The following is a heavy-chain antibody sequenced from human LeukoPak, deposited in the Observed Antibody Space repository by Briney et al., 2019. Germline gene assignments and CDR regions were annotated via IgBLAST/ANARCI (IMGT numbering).Heavy chain of an antibody. V-gene: IGHV3-53*01. D-gene: IGHD2-21*02. CDR3: AREFSHYYYMDV. CDR1: GFTVSSNY. J-gene: IGHJ6*03. CDR2: IYSGGST. Sequence: GGSLRLSCAASGFTVSSNYMSWVRQAPGKGLEWASVIYSGGSTYYADSVKGRFTISRDNSKNTLYLQMNSLRAEDTAVYYCAREFSHYYYMDVWGKGTTVTVSS.